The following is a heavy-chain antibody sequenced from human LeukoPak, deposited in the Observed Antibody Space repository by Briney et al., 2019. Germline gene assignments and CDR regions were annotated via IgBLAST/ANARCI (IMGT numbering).Heavy chain of an antibody. D-gene: IGHD2-2*01. J-gene: IGHJ4*02. CDR1: GFTFDDYA. Sequence: GGSLRLSCAASGFTFDDYAMHWVRQAPGKGLKWVSGISWNSGSIGYADSVKGRFTISRDNAKNSLYLQMNSLRAEDTALYYCAKALGTRPGSIDYWGQGTLVTVSS. CDR3: AKALGTRPGSIDY. CDR2: ISWNSGSI. V-gene: IGHV3-9*01.